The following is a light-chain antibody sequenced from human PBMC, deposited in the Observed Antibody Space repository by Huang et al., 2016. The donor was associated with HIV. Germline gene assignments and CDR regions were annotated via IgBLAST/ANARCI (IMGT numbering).Light chain of an antibody. CDR3: QQSYSNPWT. Sequence: DIQMTQSPSSLSASVGDRLIITCRASQTISKYLNGYQQKSGKAPKLLIYAASNLQSGVPSRFSGSGSVTDFTLTISSLQPEDFATYYCQQSYSNPWTFGQGTKVEIK. CDR2: AAS. V-gene: IGKV1-39*01. CDR1: QTISKY. J-gene: IGKJ1*01.